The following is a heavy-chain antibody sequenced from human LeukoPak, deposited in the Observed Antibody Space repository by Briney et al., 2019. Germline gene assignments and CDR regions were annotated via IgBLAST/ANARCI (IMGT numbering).Heavy chain of an antibody. J-gene: IGHJ3*02. V-gene: IGHV4-34*01. CDR3: ARALRGAYDFWSGSNAFDI. D-gene: IGHD3-3*01. Sequence: SETLSLTCAVYGGSFSGYYWSWIRQPPGKGLEWIGEINHSGSTNYNPSLKSRVTISVDTSKNQFSLKLSSVTAADTAVYYCARALRGAYDFWSGSNAFDIWGQGTMVTVSS. CDR1: GGSFSGYY. CDR2: INHSGST.